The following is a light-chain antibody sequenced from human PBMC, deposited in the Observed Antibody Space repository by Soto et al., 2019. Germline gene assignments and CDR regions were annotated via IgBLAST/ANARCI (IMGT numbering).Light chain of an antibody. V-gene: IGLV2-8*01. CDR3: SSYAGGNKWV. CDR2: EVI. Sequence: QSALTQPPSASGSPGQSVTISCTGTSSDVGVYNYVSWYQQHPGKAPELMIYEVIKRPSGVPDRFSGSKSGNTASLTVSGLQAEDEADYYCSSYAGGNKWVFGGGTQLTVL. CDR1: SSDVGVYNY. J-gene: IGLJ3*02.